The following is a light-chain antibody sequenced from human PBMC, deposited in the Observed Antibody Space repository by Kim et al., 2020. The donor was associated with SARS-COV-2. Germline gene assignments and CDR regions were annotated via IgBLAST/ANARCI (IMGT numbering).Light chain of an antibody. V-gene: IGKV1-5*03. Sequence: DIQMTQSPSTLSASVGDRVTITCRASQSIINWLAWYQQKPGKAPKLLIYKASSLESGVPSRFSGGGSGTEFTLTISSLQPDDFATYYCQQCNNYPLTFGGGTKVDIK. CDR3: QQCNNYPLT. CDR2: KAS. CDR1: QSIINW. J-gene: IGKJ4*01.